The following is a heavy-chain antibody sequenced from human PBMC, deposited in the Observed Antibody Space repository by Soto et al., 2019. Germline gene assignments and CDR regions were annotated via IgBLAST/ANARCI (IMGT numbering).Heavy chain of an antibody. Sequence: GGSLRLSCAASGFTFSSYAMHWVRQAPGKGLEWVAVISYDGSNKYYADSVKGRFTISRDNSKNTLYLQMNSLRAEDTAVYYCARVGGYYDFWRGYFDYWGQGTLVTVSS. J-gene: IGHJ4*02. D-gene: IGHD3-3*01. CDR2: ISYDGSNK. V-gene: IGHV3-30-3*01. CDR3: ARVGGYYDFWRGYFDY. CDR1: GFTFSSYA.